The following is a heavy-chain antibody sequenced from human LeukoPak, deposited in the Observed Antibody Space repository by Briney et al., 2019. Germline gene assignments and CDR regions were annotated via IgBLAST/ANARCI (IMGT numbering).Heavy chain of an antibody. D-gene: IGHD3-9*01. Sequence: ASVKLSCKASGYTFTGYYMHRVRQAPGQGLGGMGWINPNSGGTNYAQKFPGRVTMTRDTSISTAYMELRRLRSDDTAVYYCARLPYDILTGYPEYYFDYWGQGTLVTVSS. J-gene: IGHJ4*02. CDR3: ARLPYDILTGYPEYYFDY. CDR2: INPNSGGT. CDR1: GYTFTGYY. V-gene: IGHV1-2*02.